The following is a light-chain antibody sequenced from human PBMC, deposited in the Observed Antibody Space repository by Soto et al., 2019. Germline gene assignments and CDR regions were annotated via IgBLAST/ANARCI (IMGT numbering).Light chain of an antibody. CDR1: SSDVGGYNY. V-gene: IGLV2-11*01. CDR3: CSYAGSYGYV. Sequence: QSVLTQPRSVSGPPGQSVTISCTGTSSDVGGYNYVSWYQQHPGKAPKLMIYDVSKRPSGVPDRFSGSKSGNTASLTISGLQAEDEADYYCCSYAGSYGYVFGTGTKVTVL. CDR2: DVS. J-gene: IGLJ1*01.